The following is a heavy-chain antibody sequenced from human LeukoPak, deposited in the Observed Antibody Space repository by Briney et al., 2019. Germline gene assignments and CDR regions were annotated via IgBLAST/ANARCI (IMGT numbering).Heavy chain of an antibody. D-gene: IGHD6-13*01. CDR3: ARYSSSWSPNYYYGMDV. CDR1: GFTFSSYW. CDR2: IKQDGSEK. Sequence: PGGSLRLSCAASGFTFSSYWMSWVRQAPGKGLEWVANIKQDGSEKYYVDSVKGRFTIPRDNAKNSLYLQMNSLRAEDTAVYYCARYSSSWSPNYYYGMDVWGQGTTVTVSS. J-gene: IGHJ6*02. V-gene: IGHV3-7*01.